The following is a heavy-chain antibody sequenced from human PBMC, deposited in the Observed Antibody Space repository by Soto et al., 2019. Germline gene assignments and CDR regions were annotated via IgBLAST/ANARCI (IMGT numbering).Heavy chain of an antibody. CDR3: ARDLGEVSFSYYYYYMDV. Sequence: QVQLVQSGAEVKKPGASVKVSCKASGYTFTSYGISWVRQAPGQGLEWMGWISAYNGKPNYAQKLQGRVTMTTDTSTSTAYMELRSLRSDDTAVYYCARDLGEVSFSYYYYYMDVWGKGTTVTVSS. V-gene: IGHV1-18*01. CDR1: GYTFTSYG. CDR2: ISAYNGKP. J-gene: IGHJ6*03. D-gene: IGHD3-16*01.